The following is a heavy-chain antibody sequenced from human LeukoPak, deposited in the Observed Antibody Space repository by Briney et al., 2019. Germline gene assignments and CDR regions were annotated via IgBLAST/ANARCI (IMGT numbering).Heavy chain of an antibody. CDR3: ASSIVGATGGYYYGMDV. CDR2: ISYDGSNK. V-gene: IGHV3-30*14. J-gene: IGHJ6*02. D-gene: IGHD1-26*01. Sequence: PGGSLRLSCAASGFTFSSYAMHWVRQAPGKGLEWVAVISYDGSNKYYADSVKGRFTISRDNSKNTLYLQMNSLRAEDTAVYYCASSIVGATGGYYYGMDVWGQGTTVTVSS. CDR1: GFTFSSYA.